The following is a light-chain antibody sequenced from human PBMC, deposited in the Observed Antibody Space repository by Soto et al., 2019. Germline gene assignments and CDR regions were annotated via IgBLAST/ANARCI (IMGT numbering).Light chain of an antibody. CDR2: KAS. J-gene: IGKJ1*01. CDR1: QSIDSW. V-gene: IGKV1-5*03. CDR3: QQYNSYRA. Sequence: DIQMTQSPSTLSASVGDRVTITCRASQSIDSWLAWHQQKPGRAPKLLISKASSLESGVPSRFSGSGFGTEFTLTISSLQPDDFATYCCQQYNSYRAFGQGTKV.